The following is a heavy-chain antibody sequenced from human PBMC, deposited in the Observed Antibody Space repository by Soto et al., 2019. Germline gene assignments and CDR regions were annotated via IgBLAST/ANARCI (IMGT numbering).Heavy chain of an antibody. V-gene: IGHV3-74*01. CDR1: GFTFNRYW. D-gene: IGHD1-26*01. CDR2: INTDGSST. CDR3: ARASGSNIHFDY. Sequence: PSGSMGLSCVASGFTFNRYWMHWVRQDPGKGLVWVSRINTDGSSTTYADSVKGRFTISRDNTKNTLYLQMNSLRVEDTAVYYCARASGSNIHFDYWGQGTLVTVSS. J-gene: IGHJ4*02.